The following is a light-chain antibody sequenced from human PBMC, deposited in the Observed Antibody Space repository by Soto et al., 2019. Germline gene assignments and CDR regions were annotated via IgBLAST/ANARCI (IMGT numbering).Light chain of an antibody. CDR1: SSNIGSNT. CDR3: AAWDDSLNGRV. V-gene: IGLV1-44*01. J-gene: IGLJ3*02. Sequence: QSVLTQPPSASGTPGQRVTLSCSGSSSNIGSNTVNWYQQLPGTAPKLLIYSNKQRPSGVPDRFSGSKSGTSDSLAISGLQSEDEADYYCAAWDDSLNGRVFGGGTKVTVL. CDR2: SNK.